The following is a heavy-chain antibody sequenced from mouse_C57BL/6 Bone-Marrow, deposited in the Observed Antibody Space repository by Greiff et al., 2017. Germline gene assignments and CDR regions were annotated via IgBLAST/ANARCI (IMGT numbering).Heavy chain of an antibody. J-gene: IGHJ1*03. Sequence: QVQLQQSGAELAKPGASVKLSCKASGYTFTSYWMHWVKQRPGQGLEWIGYINPSSGYTKYNQKFKDKATLTADKSSSTAYMQLSSLTYEDSAVYYCASEDLLGHWYFDVWGTGTTVTVSS. CDR1: GYTFTSYW. CDR2: INPSSGYT. D-gene: IGHD4-1*01. V-gene: IGHV1-7*01. CDR3: ASEDLLGHWYFDV.